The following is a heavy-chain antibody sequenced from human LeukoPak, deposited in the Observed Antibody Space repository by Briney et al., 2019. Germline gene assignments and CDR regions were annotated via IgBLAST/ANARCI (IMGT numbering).Heavy chain of an antibody. D-gene: IGHD1-26*01. CDR3: ARASGSYDY. CDR2: IWNDGSNK. Sequence: PGGSLRLSCAASGFTFSIYGMHWVRQSPGKGLEWVAVIWNDGSNKYYADSVKGRFTISRDNSKNTLLLQMNSLRAEDTAVYYCARASGSYDYWGQGTLVTVSS. V-gene: IGHV3-33*01. J-gene: IGHJ4*02. CDR1: GFTFSIYG.